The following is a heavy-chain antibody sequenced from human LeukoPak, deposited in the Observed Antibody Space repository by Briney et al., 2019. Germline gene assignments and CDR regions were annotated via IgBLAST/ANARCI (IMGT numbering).Heavy chain of an antibody. J-gene: IGHJ4*02. Sequence: GGSLRLSCAASGFTFSSYWMSWVRQAPGKGLEWVANIKQDGSEKYYVDSVKGRFTISRDNAENSLYLQMNSLRAEDTAVYYCARGSRYFDWLTSYYFDYWGQGTLVTVSS. CDR2: IKQDGSEK. V-gene: IGHV3-7*01. CDR3: ARGSRYFDWLTSYYFDY. CDR1: GFTFSSYW. D-gene: IGHD3-9*01.